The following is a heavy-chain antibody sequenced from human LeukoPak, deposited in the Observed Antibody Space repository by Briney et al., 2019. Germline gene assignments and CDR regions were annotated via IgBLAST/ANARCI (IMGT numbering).Heavy chain of an antibody. CDR2: ISYDGSNK. V-gene: IGHV3-30*03. CDR1: GFTFSSYG. J-gene: IGHJ4*02. Sequence: GGSLRLSCAASGFTFSSYGMHWVRQAPGKGLEWVAVISYDGSNKYYADSVKGRFTISRDNSKNTLYLQMNSLRAEDTAVYYCARARQHIAARPFDYWGQGTLVTVSS. D-gene: IGHD6-6*01. CDR3: ARARQHIAARPFDY.